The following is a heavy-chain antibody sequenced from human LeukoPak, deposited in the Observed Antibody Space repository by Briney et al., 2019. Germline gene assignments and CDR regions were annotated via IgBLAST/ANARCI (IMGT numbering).Heavy chain of an antibody. J-gene: IGHJ4*02. V-gene: IGHV3-30*02. D-gene: IGHD6-19*01. CDR1: GFTFSSYG. CDR2: IRYDGSNK. Sequence: GGPLRLSCAASGFTFSSYGMHGVRQAPGKGLEGVAFIRYDGSNKYYADSVKGRFTISRDNSKNTLYLQMNSLRAEDTAVYYCANIAVPRDYWGQGTLVTVSS. CDR3: ANIAVPRDY.